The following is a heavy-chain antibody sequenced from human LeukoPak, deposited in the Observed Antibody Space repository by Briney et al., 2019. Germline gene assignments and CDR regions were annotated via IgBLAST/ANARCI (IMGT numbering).Heavy chain of an antibody. Sequence: GGSLRLSCAASGFTFSSYWMSWVRQAPGKGLEWVANIKQDGNEKYYVDSVKGRFTISRDNAKNSLYLQMSSLRAEDTAVYYCARSERIPTLGYCSSTSCWGQGTLVTVSS. D-gene: IGHD2-2*01. V-gene: IGHV3-7*01. J-gene: IGHJ4*02. CDR2: IKQDGNEK. CDR3: ARSERIPTLGYCSSTSC. CDR1: GFTFSSYW.